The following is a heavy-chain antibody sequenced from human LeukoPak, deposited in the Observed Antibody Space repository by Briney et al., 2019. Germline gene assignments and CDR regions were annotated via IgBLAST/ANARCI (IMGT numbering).Heavy chain of an antibody. V-gene: IGHV1-46*01. CDR1: GYTFTSYY. CDR3: ARPSSPRYSSSWYWFDP. J-gene: IGHJ5*02. Sequence: ASVKVSCKASGYTFTSYYMHWERQAPGQGLEWMGIINPSGGSTSYAQKFQGRVTMTRDTSTSTVYMELSSLRSEDTAVYYCARPSSPRYSSSWYWFDPWGQGTLVTVSS. CDR2: INPSGGST. D-gene: IGHD6-13*01.